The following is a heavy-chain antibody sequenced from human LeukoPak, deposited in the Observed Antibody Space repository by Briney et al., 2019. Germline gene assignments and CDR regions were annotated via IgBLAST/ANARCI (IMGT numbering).Heavy chain of an antibody. CDR3: AKGIYSSGWSYFDY. D-gene: IGHD6-19*01. CDR1: VFTFCNSA. CDR2: LCGGGITT. V-gene: IGHV3-23*01. J-gene: IGHJ4*01. Sequence: SGGSLRLSCAASVFTFCNSAMSWGRQAPGKGLEWVSTLCGGGITTYSEDSVRGRCTISRDNAKNTLYLQMNSLRAEDTAVYYCAKGIYSSGWSYFDYWGHGTLVTVSS.